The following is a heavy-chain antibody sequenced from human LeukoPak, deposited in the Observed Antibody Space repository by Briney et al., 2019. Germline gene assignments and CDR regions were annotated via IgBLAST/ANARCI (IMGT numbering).Heavy chain of an antibody. CDR2: ISGSGGST. V-gene: IGHV3-23*01. CDR3: AKGPKDYYGSGSYYDC. J-gene: IGHJ4*02. D-gene: IGHD3-10*01. CDR1: GFTFSSYA. Sequence: GGALRLSCAASGFTFSSYAMSWVRQPPGKGLEWVSAISGSGGSTYYADSVKGRFTISRDNSKNTLYLQMNSLRAEDTAVYYCAKGPKDYYGSGSYYDCWGQGTLVTVSS.